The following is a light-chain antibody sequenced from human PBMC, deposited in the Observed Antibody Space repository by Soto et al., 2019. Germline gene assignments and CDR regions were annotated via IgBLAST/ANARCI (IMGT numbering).Light chain of an antibody. CDR1: QSVSGSY. CDR3: QHYGSAPWT. J-gene: IGKJ1*01. V-gene: IGKV3-20*01. CDR2: DAS. Sequence: EIVLTQSPGTLSLSPGERATLSCRARQSVSGSYLAWFQQKPGQAPRLLIYDASTRATGVPGRFSGSGSGTDFSLTISRLEPEEFAVYYCQHYGSAPWTFGQGTKVEIK.